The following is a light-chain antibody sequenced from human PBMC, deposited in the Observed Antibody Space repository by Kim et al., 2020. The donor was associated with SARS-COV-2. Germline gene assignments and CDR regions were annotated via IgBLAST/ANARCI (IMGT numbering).Light chain of an antibody. CDR3: AAWHDSPNSWV. J-gene: IGLJ3*02. Sequence: QSVLTQPPSASGTPGQRVTIACSGSSSNIGNNYVNWYQQLPGTAPKLLIYTNDQRPSGVPDRFSGSKSGTSASLAINGLQSEDEGDYYCAAWHDSPNSWVFGGGTQLTVL. CDR1: SSNIGNNY. CDR2: TND. V-gene: IGLV1-44*01.